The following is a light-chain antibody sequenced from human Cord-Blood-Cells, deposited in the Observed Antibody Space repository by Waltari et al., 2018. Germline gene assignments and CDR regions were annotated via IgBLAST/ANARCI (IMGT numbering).Light chain of an antibody. J-gene: IGKJ1*01. Sequence: AIQMTQSPSSLSASVGDRVTITCRASQGIRNDLGWYQQKPGKAPKLLIYAASSLQSGVPSRFSGSGSGTDFTLSISSLQPEDFVTYYCLQDYNYPRTFGQGTKVEIK. CDR2: AAS. CDR1: QGIRND. V-gene: IGKV1-6*01. CDR3: LQDYNYPRT.